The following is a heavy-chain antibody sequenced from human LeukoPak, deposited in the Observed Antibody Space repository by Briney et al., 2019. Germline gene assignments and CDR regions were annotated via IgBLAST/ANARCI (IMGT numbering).Heavy chain of an antibody. D-gene: IGHD2/OR15-2a*01. J-gene: IGHJ6*03. CDR1: GGSISSYY. CDR3: ARDLSKANYYYYMDV. CDR2: IYYSGNT. Sequence: SETLSLTCTVFGGSISSYYWSWIRQPPGKGLEWIGYIYYSGNTNYNPSLKSRVTISVDTSKNQFSLKLSSVTAADTAVYYCARDLSKANYYYYMDVWGKGTTVTVSS. V-gene: IGHV4-59*01.